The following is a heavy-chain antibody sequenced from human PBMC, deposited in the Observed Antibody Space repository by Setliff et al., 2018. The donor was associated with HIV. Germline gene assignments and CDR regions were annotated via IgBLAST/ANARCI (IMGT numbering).Heavy chain of an antibody. CDR3: ASAPRY. V-gene: IGHV4-34*01. CDR2: INHSGST. Sequence: SETLSLTCAVYGGSFSGYYWSWIRQPPGKGLEWIGEINHSGSTNYNPSLKSQVTISVDTSKNQFSLKLNSVTVPVTAVYYCASAPRYWGQGTLVTVSS. CDR1: GGSFSGYY. J-gene: IGHJ4*02.